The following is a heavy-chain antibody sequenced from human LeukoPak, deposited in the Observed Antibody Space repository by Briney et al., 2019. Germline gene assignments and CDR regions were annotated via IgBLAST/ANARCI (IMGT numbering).Heavy chain of an antibody. J-gene: IGHJ4*02. V-gene: IGHV1-58*01. CDR3: AALSSPRYHGDYEGFDY. CDR1: GFTFTSSA. CDR2: IVVGSGHR. D-gene: IGHD4-17*01. Sequence: ASVKVSCKASGFTFTSSAVQWVRQARGQRLECIGCIVVGSGHRNYAQKFRERVTITRDMPTSTAYMELSSLRSEDTAVYYCAALSSPRYHGDYEGFDYWGQGTLVTVSS.